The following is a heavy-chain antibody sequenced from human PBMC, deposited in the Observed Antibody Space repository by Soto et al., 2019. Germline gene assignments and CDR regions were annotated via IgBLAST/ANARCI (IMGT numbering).Heavy chain of an antibody. Sequence: QVQLVQSGAEVKKLGASVKVSCKASGYTFTSNDINWVRQATGQGFEWMGWMSPKSGDTGYAQKFQGRVTMTRDTSISTAYMELSSLRSEDTAVYYCAGGPPNWGFDFWGQGTLVTVPS. CDR3: AGGPPNWGFDF. CDR1: GYTFTSND. CDR2: MSPKSGDT. V-gene: IGHV1-8*01. D-gene: IGHD7-27*01. J-gene: IGHJ4*02.